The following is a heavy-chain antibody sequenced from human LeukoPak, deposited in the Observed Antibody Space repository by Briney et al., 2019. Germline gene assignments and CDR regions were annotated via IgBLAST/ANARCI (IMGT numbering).Heavy chain of an antibody. CDR3: ARDGGSGYDGTKDY. J-gene: IGHJ4*02. CDR2: IIPIFGTA. V-gene: IGHV1-69*13. D-gene: IGHD5-12*01. Sequence: SVKVSCKASGGTFSSYAISWVRQAPGQGLEWMGGIIPIFGTANYAQKFQGRVTITADESTSTAYMELSSLRSEDTAVYYCARDGGSGYDGTKDYWGQGTLVTVSS. CDR1: GGTFSSYA.